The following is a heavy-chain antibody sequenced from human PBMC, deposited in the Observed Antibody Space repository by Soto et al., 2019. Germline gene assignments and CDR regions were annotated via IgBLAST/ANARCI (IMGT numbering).Heavy chain of an antibody. V-gene: IGHV1-69*01. D-gene: IGHD3-22*01. CDR3: ARDANYYDSSGYLVYFDY. CDR1: GGSFSSYA. Sequence: QVQLVQSGAGVKKPGSSVKVSCKASGGSFSSYAISWVRQAPGQGLEWMGGIIPIFGTPSYAQKFQGRVTITADESTSTAYMELSSLRSEDTAVYYCARDANYYDSSGYLVYFDYWGQGTLVTVSS. CDR2: IIPIFGTP. J-gene: IGHJ4*02.